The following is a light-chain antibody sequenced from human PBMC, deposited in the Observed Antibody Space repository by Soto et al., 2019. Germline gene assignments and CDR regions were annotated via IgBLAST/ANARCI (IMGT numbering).Light chain of an antibody. CDR1: KSDIGVYDF. J-gene: IGLJ1*01. CDR2: EVV. CDR3: KSYAGSNTYV. Sequence: ALTQPPSASGSPGQSVTISCTGTKSDIGVYDFVSWYQHHPGKAPRLIIYEVVQRPSGVPDRFSGSKSGNTASLTVSGLQAADEADYFCKSYAGSNTYVFGSGTKVTLL. V-gene: IGLV2-8*01.